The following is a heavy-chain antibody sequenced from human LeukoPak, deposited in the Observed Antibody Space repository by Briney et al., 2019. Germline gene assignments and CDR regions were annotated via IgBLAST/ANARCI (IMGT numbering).Heavy chain of an antibody. Sequence: PGGSLRLSCAASGFTFSIHWMSWVRQAPGKGLEWVANINQDGSQKYYVDSVKGRFSISRDNAKNSLYLQMNSLRVEDTAVYYCARSNREFASGSGDYWGQGTLVTVSS. CDR1: GFTFSIHW. CDR2: INQDGSQK. D-gene: IGHD3-10*01. CDR3: ARSNREFASGSGDY. V-gene: IGHV3-7*05. J-gene: IGHJ4*02.